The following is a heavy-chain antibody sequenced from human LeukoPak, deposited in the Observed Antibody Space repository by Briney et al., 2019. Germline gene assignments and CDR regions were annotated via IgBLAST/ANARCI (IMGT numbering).Heavy chain of an antibody. Sequence: GGSLRLSCAASGFTVSSHYMSWVRQAPGKGLEWVSVIYSGGSTYYADSVKGRFTISRDNSKNTLYLQMNSLRAEDTAVYYCASSYSSGWYGPLGYWGQGTLVTVSS. V-gene: IGHV3-66*02. J-gene: IGHJ4*02. D-gene: IGHD6-19*01. CDR1: GFTVSSHY. CDR2: IYSGGST. CDR3: ASSYSSGWYGPLGY.